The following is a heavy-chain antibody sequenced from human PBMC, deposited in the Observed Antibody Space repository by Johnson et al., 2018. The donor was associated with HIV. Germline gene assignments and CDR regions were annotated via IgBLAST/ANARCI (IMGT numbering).Heavy chain of an antibody. Sequence: VQLVESGGGLVQPGGYLRLSCAASGFTVSSNYMSWVRQAPGQGLAWVSVIYSGGSPYYADSVKGRFTISRDNSKNTLYLQMNSLRAEDTAVDYCAMLGLTDAFDIWGQGTMVTVSP. D-gene: IGHD2-15*01. CDR1: GFTVSSNY. V-gene: IGHV3-66*01. CDR3: AMLGLTDAFDI. J-gene: IGHJ3*02. CDR2: IYSGGSP.